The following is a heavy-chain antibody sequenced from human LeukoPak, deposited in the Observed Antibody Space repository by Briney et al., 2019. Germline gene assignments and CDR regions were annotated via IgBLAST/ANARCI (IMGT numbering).Heavy chain of an antibody. CDR1: GYSFTSYW. Sequence: GESLKNSCKGSGYSFTSYWIGWVRQMPGKGLEWMGIIYPGDSDTRYSPSFQGQVTISADKSISTAYLQWSSLKASDTAMYYCAGVRSGSYYYYYGMDVWGQGTTVTVSS. D-gene: IGHD1-26*01. CDR3: AGVRSGSYYYYYGMDV. V-gene: IGHV5-51*01. J-gene: IGHJ6*02. CDR2: IYPGDSDT.